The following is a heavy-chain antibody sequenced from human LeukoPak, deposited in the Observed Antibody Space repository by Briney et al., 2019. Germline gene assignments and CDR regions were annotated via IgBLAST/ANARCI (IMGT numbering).Heavy chain of an antibody. Sequence: SETLSLTCTVSGGSISSYYWSWIRQPPGKGLEWIGYIYYSGSTNYNPSLKSRVTISVDTSKNQFSLKLSSVTAADTAVYYCARDGFWSGYNYYYYYMDVWGKGTTVTVSS. D-gene: IGHD3-3*01. V-gene: IGHV4-59*01. J-gene: IGHJ6*03. CDR2: IYYSGST. CDR1: GGSISSYY. CDR3: ARDGFWSGYNYYYYYMDV.